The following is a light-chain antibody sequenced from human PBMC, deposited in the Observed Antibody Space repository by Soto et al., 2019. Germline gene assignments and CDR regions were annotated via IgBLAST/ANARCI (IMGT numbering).Light chain of an antibody. V-gene: IGKV3-20*01. CDR1: QSVSSSY. CDR2: GAS. CDR3: QQYGSSPST. J-gene: IGKJ4*01. Sequence: EIVLTQSPGTLSLSPGERATLSCRASQSVSSSYLAWYRQKPGQAPRLLIYGASSRATGIPDRFSGSGSGTDFTLTISRLEPEDFAVYYCQQYGSSPSTFGGGTKV.